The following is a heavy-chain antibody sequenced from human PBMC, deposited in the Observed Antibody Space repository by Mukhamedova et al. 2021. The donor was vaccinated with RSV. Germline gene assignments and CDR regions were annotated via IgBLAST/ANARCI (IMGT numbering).Heavy chain of an antibody. CDR3: ARGGKRRHYHYYMDV. D-gene: IGHD6-25*01. Sequence: KGRFTISRDDAKNSLYLQMNSLRAEDTAVYYCARGGKRRHYHYYMDVWGQGTTVTVSS. V-gene: IGHV3-11*06. J-gene: IGHJ6*02.